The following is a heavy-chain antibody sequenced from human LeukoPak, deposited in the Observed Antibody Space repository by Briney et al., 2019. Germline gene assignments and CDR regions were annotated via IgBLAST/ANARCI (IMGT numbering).Heavy chain of an antibody. CDR3: GRGWDRAHPTGFEFDV. Sequence: GGSLRLSCAASGFTFSSYEMNWVRQAPGKGLEWVSFISSSGTTINQPESVKGRFTISRDNAKNSVHLQMDNLRVEDTAVYYCGRGWDRAHPTGFEFDVWGQGTLVTVSS. D-gene: IGHD1-26*01. V-gene: IGHV3-48*03. CDR2: ISSSGTTI. CDR1: GFTFSSYE. J-gene: IGHJ4*02.